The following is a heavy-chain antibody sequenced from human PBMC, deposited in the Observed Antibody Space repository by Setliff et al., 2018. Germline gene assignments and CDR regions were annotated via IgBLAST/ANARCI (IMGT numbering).Heavy chain of an antibody. D-gene: IGHD3-22*01. CDR1: GGSISSYY. Sequence: SETLSLTCTVSGGSISSYYWSWIRQPAGKGLEWIGHIYIGGSANYNPSLKSRVTISVDTSKNQFSLKLSSVTAADTAVYYCARDSGYYLYYFDYWGQGTLVTVSS. J-gene: IGHJ4*02. CDR3: ARDSGYYLYYFDY. CDR2: IYIGGSA. V-gene: IGHV4-4*07.